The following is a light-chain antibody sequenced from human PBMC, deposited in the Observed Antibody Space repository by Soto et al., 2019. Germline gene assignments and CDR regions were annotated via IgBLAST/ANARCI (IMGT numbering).Light chain of an antibody. CDR1: QDIRNY. CDR2: AAS. V-gene: IGKV1-27*01. CDR3: QEYNGAQWT. Sequence: DVLMTQSPSSLSASVGDRVTIACRASQDIRNYLVWYQQKPGKAPKPLIYAASNLQSGVPSRFSGSGYGTDFTLTISSLQPEDVATYYCQEYNGAQWTFGQGTKLDLK. J-gene: IGKJ1*01.